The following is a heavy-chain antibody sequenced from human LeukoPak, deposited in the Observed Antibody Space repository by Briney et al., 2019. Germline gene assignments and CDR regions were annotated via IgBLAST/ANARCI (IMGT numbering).Heavy chain of an antibody. Sequence: SETLSLTCNVSGASISSYYWSWIRQPPGKGLEWIGYIYYSGSTNYNPSLKSRVTISVDTSKNQFSLKLSSVTAADTAVYYCARENILTGYYEDYFDYWGQGTLVTVSS. V-gene: IGHV4-59*01. J-gene: IGHJ4*02. CDR2: IYYSGST. D-gene: IGHD3-9*01. CDR1: GASISSYY. CDR3: ARENILTGYYEDYFDY.